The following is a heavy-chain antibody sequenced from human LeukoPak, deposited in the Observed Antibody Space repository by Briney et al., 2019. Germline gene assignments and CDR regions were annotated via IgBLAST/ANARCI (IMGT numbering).Heavy chain of an antibody. CDR2: IYIEGYT. CDR3: VRDPRDGYGHFDH. Sequence: GRSLRLSGVVSGFTFSGNHISWVRQAPGKGPEWVSVIYIEGYTYYADSVKGRFTISRDNSKNTVYPQMNSLKPEDTAVYYCVRDPRDGYGHFDHWGQGTLVTVSS. V-gene: IGHV3-66*01. J-gene: IGHJ4*02. D-gene: IGHD5-24*01. CDR1: GFTFSGNH.